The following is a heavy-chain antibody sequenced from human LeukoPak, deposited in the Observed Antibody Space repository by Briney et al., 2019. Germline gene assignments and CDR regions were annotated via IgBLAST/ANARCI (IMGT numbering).Heavy chain of an antibody. CDR2: INPNSGGT. V-gene: IGHV1-2*04. Sequence: ASVKVSCKASGYTFTGYYMHWVRQAPGRGLEWMGWINPNSGGTNYAQKFQGWVTMTRDTSISTAYMELSRLRSDDTAVYYCAILYGESAFDIWGQGTMVTVSS. J-gene: IGHJ3*02. CDR1: GYTFTGYY. D-gene: IGHD4-17*01. CDR3: AILYGESAFDI.